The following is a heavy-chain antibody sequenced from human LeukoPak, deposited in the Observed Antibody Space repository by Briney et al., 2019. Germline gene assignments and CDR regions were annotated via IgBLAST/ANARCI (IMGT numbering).Heavy chain of an antibody. CDR3: ARNTETAIPLPYYFDY. Sequence: GASVTVSCTASGYTFTNYAMHWVRQAPGQRLEWMGWINAGNGNTRYSQKFQGRVTITRDTSASTAYMDLSSLRSEDTAVYYCARNTETAIPLPYYFDYWGQGTLVTVSS. V-gene: IGHV1-3*01. J-gene: IGHJ4*02. D-gene: IGHD2-21*02. CDR1: GYTFTNYA. CDR2: INAGNGNT.